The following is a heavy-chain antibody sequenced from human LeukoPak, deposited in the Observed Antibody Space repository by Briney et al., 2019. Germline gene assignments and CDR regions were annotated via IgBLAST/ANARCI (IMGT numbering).Heavy chain of an antibody. V-gene: IGHV1-69*13. CDR2: IIPIFGTA. CDR3: ARALYYYGSGSFGLTLGVDY. CDR1: GGTFSSYA. J-gene: IGHJ4*02. D-gene: IGHD3-10*01. Sequence: SVKVSCKASGGTFSSYAISWVRQAPGQGLEWMGGIIPIFGTANYAQKFQGRVTITADESTSTAYMELSSLRSEDTAVYYCARALYYYGSGSFGLTLGVDYWGQGTLVTVSS.